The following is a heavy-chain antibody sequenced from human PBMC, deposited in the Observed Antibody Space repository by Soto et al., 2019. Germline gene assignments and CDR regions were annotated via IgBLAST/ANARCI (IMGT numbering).Heavy chain of an antibody. Sequence: QVQLQESGPGLVKPSQTLSLTCTVSGGSISSGGYYWSWIRQHPGKGLEWIGYIYYSGSTYYNPSLKSRVTITVDTSKNQFSLKLSSVTAADTAVYYCARSGFGQYNYYFDYWGQGTLVTVSS. J-gene: IGHJ4*02. CDR3: ARSGFGQYNYYFDY. D-gene: IGHD1-20*01. CDR1: GGSISSGGYY. V-gene: IGHV4-31*03. CDR2: IYYSGST.